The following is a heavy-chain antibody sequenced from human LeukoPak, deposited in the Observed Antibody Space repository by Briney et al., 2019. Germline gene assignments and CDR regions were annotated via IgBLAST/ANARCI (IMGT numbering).Heavy chain of an antibody. CDR1: GFTFSSYA. Sequence: GGSLRLSCAASGFTFSSYAMSWVRQAPGKGLEWVANIRQDASEKYYVDSVKGRFTISRDNAKNSLYLQMNSLRAEDTAVYYCARIGNYYDSSGYYLEGAFGLWGQGTMVTVSS. V-gene: IGHV3-7*01. D-gene: IGHD3-22*01. J-gene: IGHJ3*01. CDR2: IRQDASEK. CDR3: ARIGNYYDSSGYYLEGAFGL.